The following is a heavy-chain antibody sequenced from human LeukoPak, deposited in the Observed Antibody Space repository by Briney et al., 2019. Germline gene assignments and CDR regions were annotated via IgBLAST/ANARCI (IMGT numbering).Heavy chain of an antibody. CDR1: GCTFTSYY. Sequence: ASVKVSCKASGCTFTSYYMHWVRQAPGQGLEWMGIINPSGGSTSYAQKFQGRVTMIRDTSTSTVYMELSSLRSEDTAVYYCARESERGYSYGYALDYWGQGTLVTVSS. CDR2: INPSGGST. V-gene: IGHV1-46*01. D-gene: IGHD5-18*01. CDR3: ARESERGYSYGYALDY. J-gene: IGHJ4*02.